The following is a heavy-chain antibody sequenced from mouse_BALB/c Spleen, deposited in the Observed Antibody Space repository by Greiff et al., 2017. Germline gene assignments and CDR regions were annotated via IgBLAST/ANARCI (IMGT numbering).Heavy chain of an antibody. Sequence: EVMLVESGGGLVQPGGSRKLSCAASGFTFSSFGMHWVRQAPEKGLEWVAYISSGSSTIYYADTVKGRFTISRDNPKNTLFLQMTSLRSEDTAMYYCARRTYYYGSSYGGAMDYWGQGTSVTVSS. CDR1: GFTFSSFG. V-gene: IGHV5-17*02. CDR2: ISSGSSTI. CDR3: ARRTYYYGSSYGGAMDY. J-gene: IGHJ4*01. D-gene: IGHD1-1*01.